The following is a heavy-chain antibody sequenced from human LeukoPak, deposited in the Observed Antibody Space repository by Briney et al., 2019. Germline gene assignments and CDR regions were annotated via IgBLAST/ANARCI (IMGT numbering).Heavy chain of an antibody. CDR1: GGSFSGYY. CDR3: ACIDILTGYYNVIANY. V-gene: IGHV4-34*01. CDR2: INHSGST. J-gene: IGHJ4*02. D-gene: IGHD3-9*01. Sequence: PSETLSLTCAVYGGSFSGYYWSWIRQPPGKGLEWIGEINHSGSTNYNPSLKSRVTISVDTSKNQFSLKLSSVTAADTAVYYCACIDILTGYYNVIANYWGQGTLVTVSS.